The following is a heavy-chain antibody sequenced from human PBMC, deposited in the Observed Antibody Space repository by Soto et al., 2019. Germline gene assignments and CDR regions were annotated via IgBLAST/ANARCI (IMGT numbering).Heavy chain of an antibody. CDR3: ASTYCSGGSCSMDAFDI. Sequence: QVQLVQSGAEVKKPGSSVKVSCKASGGTFSSYAISWVRQAPGQGLEWMGGIIPIFGTANYAQKFQGRVTITADESTSTAYMELSSLRSEDTAVYYCASTYCSGGSCSMDAFDIWGQGTMVTVSS. J-gene: IGHJ3*02. V-gene: IGHV1-69*01. CDR2: IIPIFGTA. D-gene: IGHD2-15*01. CDR1: GGTFSSYA.